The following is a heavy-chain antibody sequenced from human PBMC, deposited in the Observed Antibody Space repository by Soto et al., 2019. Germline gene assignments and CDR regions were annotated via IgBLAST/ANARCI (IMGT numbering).Heavy chain of an antibody. V-gene: IGHV3-23*01. CDR3: AKDRGFGVASATHDS. CDR1: GFTFSNYA. J-gene: IGHJ4*02. CDR2: ISGSGDT. D-gene: IGHD3-10*01. Sequence: EIQLLESGGGLVQPGGSLRLSCAASGFTFSNYAMTCVRQAPGKGLEWVAGISGSGDTYYADSVKGRFTISRDNSKNTVYLQMNSLRAEDTAIYFCAKDRGFGVASATHDSWGQGTLVTVSS.